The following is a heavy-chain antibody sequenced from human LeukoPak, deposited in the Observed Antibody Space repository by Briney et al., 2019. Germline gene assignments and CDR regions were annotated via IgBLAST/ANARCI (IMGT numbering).Heavy chain of an antibody. J-gene: IGHJ4*02. V-gene: IGHV4-59*12. CDR3: ARRRVGRPSDY. Sequence: SETLSLTCTVSGGSISSYYWSWIRQPPGKGLEWIGYIYYSGSTNYNPSLKSRVTISVDTSKNQFSLKLSSVTAADTAVYYCARRRVGRPSDYWGQGTLVTVSS. CDR1: GGSISSYY. CDR2: IYYSGST. D-gene: IGHD1-26*01.